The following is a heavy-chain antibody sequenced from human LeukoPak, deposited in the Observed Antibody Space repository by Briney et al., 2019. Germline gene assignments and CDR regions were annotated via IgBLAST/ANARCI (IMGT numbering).Heavy chain of an antibody. J-gene: IGHJ4*02. Sequence: GASVRVPSKASGYTFIGYYMHWVRQAPGQGLEWMGRINPNSGGTNYAQNFRGRVTMTRDTSISTAYMELSRLRSDDTAVYYCARGLGCSSTSCYYYFDYWGQGTLVTVSS. CDR2: INPNSGGT. CDR3: ARGLGCSSTSCYYYFDY. V-gene: IGHV1-2*06. CDR1: GYTFIGYY. D-gene: IGHD2-2*01.